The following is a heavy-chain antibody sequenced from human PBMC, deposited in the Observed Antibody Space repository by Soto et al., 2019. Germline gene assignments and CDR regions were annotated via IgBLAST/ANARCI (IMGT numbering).Heavy chain of an antibody. D-gene: IGHD6-19*01. CDR3: ARTKVAGSTGFDP. CDR1: GFSLSNARMG. J-gene: IGHJ5*02. CDR2: IFSNDEK. Sequence: QVTLKESGPVLVKPTETLTLTCTVSGFSLSNARMGVSWIRQPPGKALEWLAHIFSNDEKSYSTSLKSRLTISKETSKSEVVLTMTNMDPVDTDTYYCARTKVAGSTGFDPWGQGTLVTVS. V-gene: IGHV2-26*01.